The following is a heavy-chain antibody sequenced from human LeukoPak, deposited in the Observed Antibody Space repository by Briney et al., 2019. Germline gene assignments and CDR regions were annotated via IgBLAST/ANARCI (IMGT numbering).Heavy chain of an antibody. J-gene: IGHJ2*01. CDR2: IYYSGST. Sequence: SETLSLTCTVSGGSISSYYWSWIRQPPGKGLEWIGYIYYSGSTNYNPSLKSRVTISVDTSKYQFSLKLSSVTAADTAVYYCARLKLGAYFDLWGRGTLVTVSS. CDR3: ARLKLGAYFDL. CDR1: GGSISSYY. D-gene: IGHD3-16*01. V-gene: IGHV4-59*01.